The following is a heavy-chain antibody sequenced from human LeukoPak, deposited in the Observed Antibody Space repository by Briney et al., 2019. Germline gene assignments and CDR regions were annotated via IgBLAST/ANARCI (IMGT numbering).Heavy chain of an antibody. D-gene: IGHD3-22*01. V-gene: IGHV1-2*02. J-gene: IGHJ6*04. CDR3: AGVRDYDSSGYHPRDV. CDR1: GYTFTGYY. Sequence: ASVKVSCKASGYTFTGYYMHWVRQAPGQGLEWMGWINPNSGGTNYAQKFQGRVTMTRDTSISTAYMELSRLRSDDTAAYYCAGVRDYDSSGYHPRDVWGKGTTVTVSS. CDR2: INPNSGGT.